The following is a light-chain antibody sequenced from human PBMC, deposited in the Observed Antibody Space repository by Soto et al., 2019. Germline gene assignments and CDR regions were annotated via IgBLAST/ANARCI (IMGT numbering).Light chain of an antibody. J-gene: IGLJ2*01. CDR1: SSDVGGYKY. V-gene: IGLV2-14*01. CDR2: EVS. CDR3: SSYTSSVTLV. Sequence: QSALTQPASVSGSPGQSITISCTGTSSDVGGYKYVSWYQQHPGKAPKLMIYEVSNRPSGVSSRFSGSKSGNTASLTISGLQAEDEADYYCSSYTSSVTLVFGGGTKLTV.